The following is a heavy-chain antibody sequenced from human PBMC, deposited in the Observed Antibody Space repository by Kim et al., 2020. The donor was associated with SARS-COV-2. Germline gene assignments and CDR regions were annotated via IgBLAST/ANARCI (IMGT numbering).Heavy chain of an antibody. CDR1: GYIFTSYH. CDR2: INPSGGKT. D-gene: IGHD3-9*01. Sequence: ASVKVSCKASGYIFTSYHMHWVRQAPGQGLEWMGIINPSGGKTYYAQKLQGRITVTTDTSANTVYMQLSSLTSEDTAMYYCARVQTAGFYNYWGQGTLVTVSS. V-gene: IGHV1-46*04. J-gene: IGHJ4*02. CDR3: ARVQTAGFYNY.